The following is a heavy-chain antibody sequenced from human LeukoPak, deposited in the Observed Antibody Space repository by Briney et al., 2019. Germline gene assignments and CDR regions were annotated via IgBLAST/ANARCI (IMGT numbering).Heavy chain of an antibody. J-gene: IGHJ4*02. Sequence: GGSLRLSCAASGFTVSSNYMSWVRQAPGKGLEWVSVIYSGGSTYYADSVKGRFTISRDNSKNTLYLQMNSLRAEDTAVYYCARTATIFGVVTADYWGRGTLVTVSS. CDR1: GFTVSSNY. D-gene: IGHD3-3*01. V-gene: IGHV3-66*02. CDR2: IYSGGST. CDR3: ARTATIFGVVTADY.